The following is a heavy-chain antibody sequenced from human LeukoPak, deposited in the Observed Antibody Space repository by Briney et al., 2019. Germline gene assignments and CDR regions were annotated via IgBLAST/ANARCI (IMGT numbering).Heavy chain of an antibody. Sequence: GGSLRLSCAASGFTFSSYWMSWVRQAPGKGLEWVANIKQDGSEKYYVDSVKGRFTISRDNAKNSLYLQMNGLRAEDTAVYYCARGSLGSSTSSDCCPLDYWGQGTLVTVSS. D-gene: IGHD2-2*01. J-gene: IGHJ4*02. CDR2: IKQDGSEK. CDR1: GFTFSSYW. CDR3: ARGSLGSSTSSDCCPLDY. V-gene: IGHV3-7*01.